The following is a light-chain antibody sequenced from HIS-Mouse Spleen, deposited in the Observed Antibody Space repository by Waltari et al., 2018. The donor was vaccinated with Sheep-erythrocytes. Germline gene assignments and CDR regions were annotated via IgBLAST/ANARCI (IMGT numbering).Light chain of an antibody. CDR3: QQLNSYPLT. CDR2: AAS. CDR1: QGISSY. J-gene: IGKJ4*01. Sequence: DTQLTQSPSSLSASVGDRVTITCRASQGISSYLAWYQQKPGKAPKLLIYAASTSQSGVPSRFSGSGSGTEFTLTISSLQPEDFATYYCQQLNSYPLTFGGGTKVEIK. V-gene: IGKV1-9*01.